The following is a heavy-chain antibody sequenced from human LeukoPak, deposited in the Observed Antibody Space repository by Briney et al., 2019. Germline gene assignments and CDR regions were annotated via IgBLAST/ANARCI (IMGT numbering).Heavy chain of an antibody. V-gene: IGHV3-30-3*01. J-gene: IGHJ6*02. CDR3: ARDIRVRYMPMVRAVEYYQYHAMDV. D-gene: IGHD3-10*01. Sequence: GGSLRLSCAASEFTFSSYTMHWVRQTPGKGLEWVAIVSFDGSNKYYADSVKGRFTVSRDSSKSTLFLQMDSLRRDDTAVYYCARDIRVRYMPMVRAVEYYQYHAMDVWGQGTTVTVYS. CDR1: EFTFSSYT. CDR2: VSFDGSNK.